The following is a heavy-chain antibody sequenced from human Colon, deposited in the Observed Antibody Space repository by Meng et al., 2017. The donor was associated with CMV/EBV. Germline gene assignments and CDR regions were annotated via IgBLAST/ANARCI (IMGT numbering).Heavy chain of an antibody. Sequence: SETLSLTCTVSGGSISSYYWSWIRQPPGKGLEWIGYIYYTGSTNYNADYNPSLKGRVTISVDTSKNQFSLKLSSVSAADTAVYYCARGSRRYSFGNYYYYGMDVWGQGTTVTVSS. D-gene: IGHD5-18*01. J-gene: IGHJ6*02. CDR2: IYYTGST. CDR3: ARGSRRYSFGNYYYYGMDV. V-gene: IGHV4-59*01. CDR1: GGSISSYY.